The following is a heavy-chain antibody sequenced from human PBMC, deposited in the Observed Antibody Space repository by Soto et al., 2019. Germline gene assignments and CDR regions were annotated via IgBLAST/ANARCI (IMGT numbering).Heavy chain of an antibody. D-gene: IGHD5-12*01. Sequence: TGESLKISCKGSGYSFTSYWIGWVRQMPGKGLEWMGIIYPGDSDTRYSPSFQGQVIISADKSITTAYLQWSSLKASDTAMYYCARPRRDGYNFGPFDYWGQGTLVTVSS. CDR1: GYSFTSYW. CDR3: ARPRRDGYNFGPFDY. V-gene: IGHV5-51*01. J-gene: IGHJ4*02. CDR2: IYPGDSDT.